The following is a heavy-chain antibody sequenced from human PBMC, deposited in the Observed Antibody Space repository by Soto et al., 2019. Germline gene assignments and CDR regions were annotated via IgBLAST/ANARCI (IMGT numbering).Heavy chain of an antibody. V-gene: IGHV1-8*01. CDR2: MNPNSGNT. J-gene: IGHJ5*02. D-gene: IGHD3-3*01. CDR3: ARGLRVRFLEWPLPT. CDR1: GYTFTSYD. Sequence: ASVKVSCKASGYTFTSYDINWVRQATGQGLEWMGWMNPNSGNTGYAQKFQGRVTMTRNTSISTAYMELSSLRPEDTAVYYCARGLRVRFLEWPLPTWGQGTLVTVSS.